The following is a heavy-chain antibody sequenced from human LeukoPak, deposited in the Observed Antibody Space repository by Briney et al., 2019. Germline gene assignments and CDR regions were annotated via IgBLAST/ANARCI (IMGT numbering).Heavy chain of an antibody. CDR1: GFTVSSNY. Sequence: PGGSLRLSCAAPGFTVSSNYMTWVRQAPGKGLEWVSVIYSGGSTYYADSVKGRFTLSRDNSKNTLYLQMNSLRAEDTAVYYCTRNWGSDNWFDPWGQGTLVTVSS. V-gene: IGHV3-53*01. J-gene: IGHJ5*02. D-gene: IGHD7-27*01. CDR2: IYSGGST. CDR3: TRNWGSDNWFDP.